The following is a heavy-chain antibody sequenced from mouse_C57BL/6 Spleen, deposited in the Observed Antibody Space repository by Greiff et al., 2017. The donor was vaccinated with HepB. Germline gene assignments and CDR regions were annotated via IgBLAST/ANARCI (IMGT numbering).Heavy chain of an antibody. CDR3: TPITTVVATNWYFDV. Sequence: QVQLQQSGAELVRPGASVTLSCKASGYTFTDYEMHWVKQTPVHGLEWIGAIDPETGGTAYNQKFKGKAILTADKSSSTAYMELHSLTSEDSAVYYCTPITTVVATNWYFDVWGTGTTVTVSS. D-gene: IGHD1-1*01. CDR2: IDPETGGT. J-gene: IGHJ1*03. V-gene: IGHV1-15*01. CDR1: GYTFTDYE.